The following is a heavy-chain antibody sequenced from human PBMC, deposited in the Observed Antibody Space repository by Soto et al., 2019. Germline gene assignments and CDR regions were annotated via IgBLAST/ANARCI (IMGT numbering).Heavy chain of an antibody. J-gene: IGHJ4*02. CDR1: GESFSGYY. Sequence: QVQLQQWGAGLLKPSETLSLTCAVYGESFSGYYWSWIRQPPGKGLEWIGEINHSGSTNYNPSLKSRVTMSGDKSKDQFSLKLSSVTAADTAVYYCARRFSWGLTTFTLYYFDYWGQGTLVTVSS. V-gene: IGHV4-34*02. CDR2: INHSGST. CDR3: ARRFSWGLTTFTLYYFDY. D-gene: IGHD7-27*01.